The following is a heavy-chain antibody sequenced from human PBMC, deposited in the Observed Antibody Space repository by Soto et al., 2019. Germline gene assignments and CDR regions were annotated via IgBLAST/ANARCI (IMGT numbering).Heavy chain of an antibody. CDR1: GYMFASYG. D-gene: IGHD1-1*01. CDR2: INTYNGNI. V-gene: IGHV1-18*01. J-gene: IGHJ4*02. CDR3: ARERGAYKYFEY. Sequence: QVQLVQSGAEVKKPGASVKVSCKVSGYMFASYGISWARQAPGQGLEWMGWINTYNGNINYAQKFQGRVTMTTDTSTSTAYMELRGLGSDDTALYSCARERGAYKYFEYWGQGTLVTVSS.